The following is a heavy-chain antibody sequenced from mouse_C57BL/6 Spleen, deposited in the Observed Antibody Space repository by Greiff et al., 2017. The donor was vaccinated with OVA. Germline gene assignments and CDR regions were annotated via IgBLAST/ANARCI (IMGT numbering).Heavy chain of an antibody. CDR3: STPAGPHQGYFDV. Sequence: VQLQQPGAELVMPGASVKLSCKASGYTFTSYWMHWVKQRPGQGLEWIGEIDPSDSYTNYNQKFKGKSTLTVDKSSSTAYMQLSSLTSEDSAVEDCSTPAGPHQGYFDVWGTGTTVTVSS. CDR2: IDPSDSYT. V-gene: IGHV1-69*01. D-gene: IGHD3-1*01. CDR1: GYTFTSYW. J-gene: IGHJ1*03.